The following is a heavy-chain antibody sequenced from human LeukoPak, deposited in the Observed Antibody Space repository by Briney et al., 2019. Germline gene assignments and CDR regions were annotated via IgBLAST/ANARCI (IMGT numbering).Heavy chain of an antibody. Sequence: GGSLRLSCAASGFTFSTYAMNWVRQAPGKGLEWVANIKEDGSEKYYVDSVKGRFTISRDNAKNSLCLQMNSLRAEDTAIYYCVRSGGYWGQGTLVTVSS. CDR3: VRSGGY. D-gene: IGHD1-26*01. J-gene: IGHJ4*02. CDR1: GFTFSTYA. V-gene: IGHV3-7*05. CDR2: IKEDGSEK.